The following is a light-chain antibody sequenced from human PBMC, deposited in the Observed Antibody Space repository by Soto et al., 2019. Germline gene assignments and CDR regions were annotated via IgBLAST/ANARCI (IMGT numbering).Light chain of an antibody. CDR2: EVS. CDR1: GSDVGSYKY. Sequence: QSALTQPASVSGSPGQSITISCTGTGSDVGSYKYVSWYQQHPGKAPKLIIFEVSNRPSGVSDRFSGSKSGNTASLTISGLQAEDEADYYCSSYTSISSLGVFGTGTKFTVL. J-gene: IGLJ1*01. CDR3: SSYTSISSLGV. V-gene: IGLV2-14*01.